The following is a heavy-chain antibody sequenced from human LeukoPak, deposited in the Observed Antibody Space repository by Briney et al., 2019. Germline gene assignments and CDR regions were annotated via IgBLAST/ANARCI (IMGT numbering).Heavy chain of an antibody. CDR1: GFTFSSYS. CDR3: ARDGGGSSSSRPRFDY. J-gene: IGHJ4*02. CDR2: ISSSSSYI. V-gene: IGHV3-21*01. D-gene: IGHD6-13*01. Sequence: GRCLRLSCAASGFTFSSYSMNWVRQAPGNELKWVSSISSSSSYIYYADSVKGRFTISRDNAKNSLYLQMNSLRAEDTAVYYCARDGGGSSSSRPRFDYWGQGTLVTVSS.